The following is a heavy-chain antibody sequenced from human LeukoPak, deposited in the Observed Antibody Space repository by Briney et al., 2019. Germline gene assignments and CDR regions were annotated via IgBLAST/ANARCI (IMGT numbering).Heavy chain of an antibody. Sequence: ASVKVSCKASGYNFISYYMHWVRQAPGQGLEWMGIIDPSGGSTSYAQRFQDRVTMTRDTSTSTVYMELSSLKSEDTAVYYCAREDVVLVDAVRYYYYGMDVWGQGTTVTVSS. V-gene: IGHV1-46*01. J-gene: IGHJ6*02. CDR1: GYNFISYY. D-gene: IGHD2-8*01. CDR3: AREDVVLVDAVRYYYYGMDV. CDR2: IDPSGGST.